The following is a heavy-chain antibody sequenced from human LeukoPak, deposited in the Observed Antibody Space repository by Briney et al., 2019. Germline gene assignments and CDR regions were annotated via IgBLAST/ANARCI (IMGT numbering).Heavy chain of an antibody. V-gene: IGHV3-23*01. Sequence: GGPLKLSCAASGFTFRSYAMSWVHQATGKGLEWVSAISGSCGSTYYADSVKGRFTISRDNSKNTLYLQMNSLRAEDTAVYYCAKDLRDIAVAGTKIEYFQHWGQGTLVTVSS. CDR1: GFTFRSYA. D-gene: IGHD6-19*01. CDR2: ISGSCGST. CDR3: AKDLRDIAVAGTKIEYFQH. J-gene: IGHJ1*01.